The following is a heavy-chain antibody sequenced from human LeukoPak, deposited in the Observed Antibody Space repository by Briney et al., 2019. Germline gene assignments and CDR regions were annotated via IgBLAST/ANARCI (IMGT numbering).Heavy chain of an antibody. CDR1: GFTFSIYG. CDR2: ISGSGGST. CDR3: AKDSLSSSRDFDY. Sequence: SGGSLRLSCAASGFTFSIYGMHWVRQAPGKGLEWVSAISGSGGSTYYADSVKGRFTISRDNSKNTLYLQMNSLRAEDTAVYYCAKDSLSSSRDFDYWGQGTLVTVSS. V-gene: IGHV3-23*01. J-gene: IGHJ4*02. D-gene: IGHD6-6*01.